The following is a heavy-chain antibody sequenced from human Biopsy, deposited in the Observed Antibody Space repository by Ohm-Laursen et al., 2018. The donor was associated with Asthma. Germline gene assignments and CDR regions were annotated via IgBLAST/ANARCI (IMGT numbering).Heavy chain of an antibody. V-gene: IGHV4-30-4*01. CDR1: GGSISSGAYY. CDR3: ARAGQCSSTSCYNPGWFDP. D-gene: IGHD2-2*01. J-gene: IGHJ5*02. CDR2: IYYIGST. Sequence: TLSLTCTVSGGSISSGAYYWSWVRQPPGKGLEWIGYIYYIGSTYSNPSLKSRVAISLDTSKNQFSLKLSSVTAADTAVYYCARAGQCSSTSCYNPGWFDPWGQGTLVTVSS.